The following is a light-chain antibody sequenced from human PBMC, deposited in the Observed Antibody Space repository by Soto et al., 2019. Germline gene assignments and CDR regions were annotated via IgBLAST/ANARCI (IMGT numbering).Light chain of an antibody. Sequence: DIKMTHSPSTLSASLLDRVTIXFRASQTISSWLAWYQQKPGKAPKLLIYKASTLKSGVPSRFSGSGSGTEFTLTISSLQPDDFATYYCQHYNSYSEAFGQGTKVDIK. J-gene: IGKJ1*01. CDR1: QTISSW. CDR3: QHYNSYSEA. V-gene: IGKV1-5*03. CDR2: KAS.